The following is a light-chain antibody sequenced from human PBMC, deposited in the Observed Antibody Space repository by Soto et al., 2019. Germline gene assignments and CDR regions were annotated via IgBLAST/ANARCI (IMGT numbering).Light chain of an antibody. Sequence: EIVMTQSPATLSVSPGERATLSCRASQSVSSNLAWYQQKPGQAPRLLIYGASTRATGIPARFSGSGSGTEFTLTISSLQSEDFAVYYWQQYNNWPGVTFGQGTKLEIK. V-gene: IGKV3-15*01. CDR3: QQYNNWPGVT. J-gene: IGKJ2*01. CDR1: QSVSSN. CDR2: GAS.